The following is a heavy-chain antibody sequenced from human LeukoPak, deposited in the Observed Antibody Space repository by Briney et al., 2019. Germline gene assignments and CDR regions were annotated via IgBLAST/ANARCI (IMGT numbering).Heavy chain of an antibody. D-gene: IGHD5-18*01. CDR2: IYHSGST. V-gene: IGHV4-30-2*01. Sequence: SQTLSLTCAVSGGSISSGGYSWSWIRQPPGKGPEWIGYIYHSGSTYYNPSLKSRVTISVDRSKNQFSLKLSSVTAADTAVYYCARVIQLWYFDYWGQGTLVTVSS. J-gene: IGHJ4*02. CDR3: ARVIQLWYFDY. CDR1: GGSISSGGYS.